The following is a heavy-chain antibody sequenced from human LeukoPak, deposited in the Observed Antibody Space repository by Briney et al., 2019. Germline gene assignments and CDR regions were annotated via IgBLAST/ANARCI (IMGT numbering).Heavy chain of an antibody. V-gene: IGHV3-30*02. D-gene: IGHD2-8*02. CDR2: IRYDGSNK. J-gene: IGHJ4*02. CDR1: GFTFSSYD. CDR3: AKSSGQPYYFDY. Sequence: GGSLRLSCAAYGFTFSSYDMHWVRQAPGKGLEWVAFIRYDGSNKYYADSVKGRFTISRDNSKNTLYLQMNSLRAEDTAVYYCAKSSGQPYYFDYWGQGTLVTVSS.